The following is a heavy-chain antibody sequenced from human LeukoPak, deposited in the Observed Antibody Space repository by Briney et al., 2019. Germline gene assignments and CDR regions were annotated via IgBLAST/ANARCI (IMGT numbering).Heavy chain of an antibody. CDR2: ISGSGGST. D-gene: IGHD3-22*01. J-gene: IGHJ4*02. V-gene: IGHV3-23*01. CDR1: GVTFSSYA. CDR3: AKGRIYDSFFDY. Sequence: QSGGSLRLSCAASGVTFSSYAMSWVRQAPGKGLEWVSAISGSGGSTYYADSVKGRFTISRDNSKNTLYLQMNSLRAEDTAVYYCAKGRIYDSFFDYWGQGTLVTVSS.